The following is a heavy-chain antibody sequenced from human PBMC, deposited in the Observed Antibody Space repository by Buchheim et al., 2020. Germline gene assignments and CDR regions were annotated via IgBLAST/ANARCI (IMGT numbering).Heavy chain of an antibody. J-gene: IGHJ4*02. Sequence: QLQLQESGSGLVKPSQTLSLTCAVSGGSISSGGYSWSWIRQPPGRGLEWIGYIYHSGSTYYNPSLKSRVTISVDRSKNQFSLKLSSVTAADTAVCYCARVGGDIWSGYYIDYWGQGTL. CDR2: IYHSGST. V-gene: IGHV4-30-2*01. CDR1: GGSISSGGYS. CDR3: ARVGGDIWSGYYIDY. D-gene: IGHD3-3*01.